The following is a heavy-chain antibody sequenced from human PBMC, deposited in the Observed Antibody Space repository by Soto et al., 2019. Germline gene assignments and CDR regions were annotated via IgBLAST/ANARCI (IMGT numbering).Heavy chain of an antibody. V-gene: IGHV4-61*01. CDR2: IYYSGST. CDR1: GGSVSSGSYY. D-gene: IGHD3-9*01. CDR3: ARDPYYDILTGYYGMYYYGMDV. J-gene: IGHJ6*02. Sequence: QVQLQESGPGLVKPSETLSLTCTVSGGSVSSGSYYWSWIRQPPGKGLEWIGYIYYSGSTNYNPSLKSRVTISVDTSKNQFSLKLSSVTAADTAVYYCARDPYYDILTGYYGMYYYGMDVWGQGTTVTVSS.